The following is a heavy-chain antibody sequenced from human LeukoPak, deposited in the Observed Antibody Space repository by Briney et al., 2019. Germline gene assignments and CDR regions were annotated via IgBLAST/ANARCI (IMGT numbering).Heavy chain of an antibody. CDR1: GFXFSSYA. CDR2: ISSNGGST. J-gene: IGHJ4*02. Sequence: GGSLRLSCAASGFXFSSYAIHWVRQAPGKGLEYVSGISSNGGSTYYANSVKGRFTISRDNSKNTLYLQMGSLRAEDMAVYYCARGSPGYYGSGSADDYWGQGTLVTVSS. D-gene: IGHD3-10*01. V-gene: IGHV3-64*01. CDR3: ARGSPGYYGSGSADDY.